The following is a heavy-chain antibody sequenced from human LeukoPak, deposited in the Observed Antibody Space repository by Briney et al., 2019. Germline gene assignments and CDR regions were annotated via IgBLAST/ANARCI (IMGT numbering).Heavy chain of an antibody. CDR1: GYTFTGYD. V-gene: IGHV1-2*02. J-gene: IGHJ6*03. Sequence: ASVKVSCKASGYTFTGYDMHWVRQAPGQGREGRGWINPNSGGTNYAQKFRGRVTMTRDTSISTAYIELSRLRSEDTAVYYCASTRAVAGTYDYMDVWGKGTTVTVS. D-gene: IGHD6-19*01. CDR2: INPNSGGT. CDR3: ASTRAVAGTYDYMDV.